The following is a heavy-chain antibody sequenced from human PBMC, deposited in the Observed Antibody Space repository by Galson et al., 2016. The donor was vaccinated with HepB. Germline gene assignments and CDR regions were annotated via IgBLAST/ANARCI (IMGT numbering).Heavy chain of an antibody. CDR2: IKPDGSEK. CDR1: GFRISNNW. D-gene: IGHD2-15*01. V-gene: IGHV3-7*03. J-gene: IGHJ4*02. CDR3: ARDGFVASRVFDS. Sequence: SLRLSCAVSGFRISNNWMTWVRQSPDKGLEWVANIKPDGSEKYYVDSVKGRFTISRDNAKNSLYLQLNCLRAEDTAVYYCARDGFVASRVFDSWGQGTLVIVSS.